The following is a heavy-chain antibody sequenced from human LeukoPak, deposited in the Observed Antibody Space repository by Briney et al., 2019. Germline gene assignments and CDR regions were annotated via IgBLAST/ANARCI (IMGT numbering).Heavy chain of an antibody. CDR2: ISGSSSHT. V-gene: IGHV3-23*01. Sequence: GGSLRLSCVASGFTFRNYAMSWVRQAPGKGLEWVSGISGSSSHTMDADSVRGRFTISRDNTRNTLYLHTNSLRAEDTALYYCAKEHDYSNAAPEWGFDSWGQGTLVTVSS. J-gene: IGHJ4*02. CDR1: GFTFRNYA. CDR3: AKEHDYSNAAPEWGFDS. D-gene: IGHD3-3*01.